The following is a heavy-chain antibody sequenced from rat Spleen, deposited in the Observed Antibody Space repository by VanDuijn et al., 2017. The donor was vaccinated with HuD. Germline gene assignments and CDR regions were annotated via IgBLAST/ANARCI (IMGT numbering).Heavy chain of an antibody. CDR3: TRHWGY. Sequence: EVQLVESGGGLVQPGRSLKLSCEVSGFTLSAYNMACVHQAARKGLVWVATIICDGGITYYRDYVKGRFTVSRDNEKSTLYLPIDSLRSEDKATYYCTRHWGYWGQGVMVTVSS. V-gene: IGHV5-7*01. D-gene: IGHD4-6*01. J-gene: IGHJ2*01. CDR1: GFTLSAYN. CDR2: IICDGGIT.